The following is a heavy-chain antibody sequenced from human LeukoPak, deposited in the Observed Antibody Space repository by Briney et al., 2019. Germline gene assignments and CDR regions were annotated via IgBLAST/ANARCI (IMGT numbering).Heavy chain of an antibody. Sequence: SETLSLTCTVSGGSISSSSYYWGWIRQPPGKGLEWIGSIYYSGSTYYNPSLKSRVTISVDTSKNQFSLKLSSVTAADTAVYYCARDRDYYDSSGYYDYWGQGTLVTVSS. CDR1: GGSISSSSYY. V-gene: IGHV4-39*07. D-gene: IGHD3-22*01. J-gene: IGHJ4*02. CDR3: ARDRDYYDSSGYYDY. CDR2: IYYSGST.